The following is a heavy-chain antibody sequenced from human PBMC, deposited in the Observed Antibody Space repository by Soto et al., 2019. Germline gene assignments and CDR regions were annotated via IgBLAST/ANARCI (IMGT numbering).Heavy chain of an antibody. J-gene: IGHJ4*02. CDR1: GYVFITYA. V-gene: IGHV1-3*04. D-gene: IGHD3-22*01. CDR3: ASLYDDTSGNFDY. Sequence: ASVKVSCKTSGYVFITYAMGWLRQAPGQGLEWMGWINTVNGNTKYSRNFQGRVTITADKSTSTAYMDLSSLRSEDTAVYYCASLYDDTSGNFDYWGQGTLVTVS. CDR2: INTVNGNT.